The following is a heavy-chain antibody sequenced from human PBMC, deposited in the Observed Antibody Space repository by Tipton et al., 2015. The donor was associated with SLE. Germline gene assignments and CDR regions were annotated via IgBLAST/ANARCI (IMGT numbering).Heavy chain of an antibody. J-gene: IGHJ6*02. V-gene: IGHV4-59*11. D-gene: IGHD5-24*01. CDR2: IDYTGST. CDR3: VRAYRRDGMNF. CDR1: GVSINSHH. Sequence: TLSLTCTVSGVSINSHHWSWVRQPPGKGLEWIGYIDYTGSTKYNPSLRSRVTISLDKSKSQFSLNLRSVISADTALYYCVRAYRRDGMNFWGQGTTVAVFS.